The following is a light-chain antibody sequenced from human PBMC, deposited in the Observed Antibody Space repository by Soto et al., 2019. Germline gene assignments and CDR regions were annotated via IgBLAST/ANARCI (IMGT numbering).Light chain of an antibody. V-gene: IGLV1-44*01. J-gene: IGLJ3*02. Sequence: QSVLTQPPSASGTPGQRVTISCSGSSSNIGSNTVNWYQHLPGTAPKLLIYSNNQRPSGVPDRFSGSKSGTSASLAISGLQSEDEADYYCAAWDDSLNGWVFGGGTKLNVL. CDR1: SSNIGSNT. CDR2: SNN. CDR3: AAWDDSLNGWV.